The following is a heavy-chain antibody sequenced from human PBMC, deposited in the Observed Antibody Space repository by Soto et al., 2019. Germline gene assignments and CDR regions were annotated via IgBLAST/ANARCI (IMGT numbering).Heavy chain of an antibody. J-gene: IGHJ6*02. D-gene: IGHD6-25*01. CDR3: ARFSRLYSSYGMDA. CDR2: IWYDGSNK. Sequence: SLILSCAASGFTFSSYGMHWVRQAPGKGLEWVAVIWYDGSNKYYADSVKGRFTISRDNSKNTLYLQMNSLRAEDTAVYYCARFSRLYSSYGMDASGQGGTCTVSS. V-gene: IGHV3-33*01. CDR1: GFTFSSYG.